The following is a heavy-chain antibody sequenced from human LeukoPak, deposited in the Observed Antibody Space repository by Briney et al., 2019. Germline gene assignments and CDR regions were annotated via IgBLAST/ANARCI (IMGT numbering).Heavy chain of an antibody. J-gene: IGHJ4*02. D-gene: IGHD3-10*01. Sequence: PGGSLRLSCAASGFTFSSYGMHWVRQAPGKGLEWVAVISYDGSNKYYADSVKGRFTISRDNSKNTLYLQMNSLRAEDTAVYYCAKGGVLRFGELLPHCYFDYWGQGTLVTVSS. CDR2: ISYDGSNK. CDR3: AKGGVLRFGELLPHCYFDY. CDR1: GFTFSSYG. V-gene: IGHV3-30*18.